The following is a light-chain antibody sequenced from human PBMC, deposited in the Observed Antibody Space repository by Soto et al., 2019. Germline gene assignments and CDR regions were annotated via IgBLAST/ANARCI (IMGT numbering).Light chain of an antibody. CDR3: QRYGNSPLWT. J-gene: IGKJ1*01. CDR2: GAS. V-gene: IGKV3-20*01. CDR1: QSFGSSF. Sequence: EVVLTQSPGTLSLSAGERATLSCRASQSFGSSFLAWYQQKPGQAPRLLIYGASARATGIPDRFSGSGSGADFTLTISRLEPEDSAVYYCQRYGNSPLWTFGPGTKVEIK.